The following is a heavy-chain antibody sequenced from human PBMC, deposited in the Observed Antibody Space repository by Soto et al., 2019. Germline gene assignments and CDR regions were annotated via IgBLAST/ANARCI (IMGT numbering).Heavy chain of an antibody. J-gene: IGHJ4*02. CDR2: IYYSGST. Sequence: SETLSLTCTVSGGSISSGDYYWSWIRQRPGKGLEWIGYIYYSGSTYYNPSLKSRVTISVDKSKNQFSLQLSSVTAADTAVYYCARENSPGIAAAGTVYWGQGTMVTVSS. CDR3: ARENSPGIAAAGTVY. V-gene: IGHV4-30-4*01. CDR1: GGSISSGDYY. D-gene: IGHD6-13*01.